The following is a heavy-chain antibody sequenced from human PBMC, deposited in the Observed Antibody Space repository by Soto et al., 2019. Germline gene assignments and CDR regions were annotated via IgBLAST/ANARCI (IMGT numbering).Heavy chain of an antibody. CDR2: ISAYNGNT. CDR3: ARVRGSEYYYYGMDV. V-gene: IGHV1-18*01. CDR1: GYTFTRYG. Sequence: ASVEVSCKASGYTFTRYGLSWVRQAPGQGLEWMGWISAYNGNTNYAQKLQGRVTMTTDTSTSTAYMELRSLRSDDTAVYYCARVRGSEYYYYGMDVWGQGTTVTVSS. J-gene: IGHJ6*02. D-gene: IGHD3-10*01.